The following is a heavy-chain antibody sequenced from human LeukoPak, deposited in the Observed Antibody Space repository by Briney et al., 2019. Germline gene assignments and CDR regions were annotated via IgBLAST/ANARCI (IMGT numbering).Heavy chain of an antibody. V-gene: IGHV3-23*01. CDR1: GFTFSTYA. D-gene: IGHD6-6*01. J-gene: IGHJ4*02. CDR3: AKEGTSNSAFDN. Sequence: PGVSLRLSCAASGFTFSTYAMSWVHQAPGKGLEWVSAISGSGATTYYADSVKGRFTISRDNSKNTLSLKMSSLRAEDTAVYYCAKEGTSNSAFDNWGQGTLVTVSS. CDR2: ISGSGATT.